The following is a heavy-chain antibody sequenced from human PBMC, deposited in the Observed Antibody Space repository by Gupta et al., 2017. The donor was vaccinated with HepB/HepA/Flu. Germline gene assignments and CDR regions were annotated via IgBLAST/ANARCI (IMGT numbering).Heavy chain of an antibody. V-gene: IGHV3-23*01. J-gene: IGHJ1*01. CDR1: GFTFSSEA. Sequence: EVQLLESGGGLVQPGGSLRLSCAASGFTFSSEAMTWVRQAPGRGLESISHIGGNGDNIFYADSVKGRFTISRDNSKNTVSLEMNSLRVEDTALYFCVKDPNWESGQWGQGTLVTVSS. D-gene: IGHD7-27*01. CDR2: IGGNGDNI. CDR3: VKDPNWESGQ.